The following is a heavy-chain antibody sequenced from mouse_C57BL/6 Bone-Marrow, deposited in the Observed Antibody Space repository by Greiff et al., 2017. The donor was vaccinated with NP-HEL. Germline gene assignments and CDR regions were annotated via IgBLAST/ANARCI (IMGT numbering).Heavy chain of an antibody. D-gene: IGHD2-4*01. CDR2: ISSGGSYT. CDR3: ARHHRIKDGFAY. Sequence: EVMLVESGGDLVKPGGSLKLSCAASGFTFSSYGMSWVRQTPDKRLEWVATISSGGSYTFYPDSVKGRFTISRDNAKNTLYLQMSSLKSEDTAMYYCARHHRIKDGFAYWGQGTLVTVSA. CDR1: GFTFSSYG. J-gene: IGHJ3*01. V-gene: IGHV5-6*02.